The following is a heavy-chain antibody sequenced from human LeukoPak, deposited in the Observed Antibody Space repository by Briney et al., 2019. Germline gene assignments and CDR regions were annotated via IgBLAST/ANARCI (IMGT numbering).Heavy chain of an antibody. J-gene: IGHJ4*02. CDR3: AKGYRAYDSRYLFDY. V-gene: IGHV3-9*01. CDR1: GFTFDDYA. Sequence: GGSLRLSCAASGFTFDDYAMHWVRQAPGKGLEWVSGISYNSDTIGCADSVKGRFTISRDNSNNTLYLQMNSLRAEDTAVYYCAKGYRAYDSRYLFDYCGQGALVTVSS. D-gene: IGHD5-12*01. CDR2: ISYNSDTI.